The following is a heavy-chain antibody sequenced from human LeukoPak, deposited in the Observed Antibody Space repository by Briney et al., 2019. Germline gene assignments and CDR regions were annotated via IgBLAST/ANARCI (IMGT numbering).Heavy chain of an antibody. V-gene: IGHV3-7*01. CDR1: GFTFSSYW. D-gene: IGHD3-10*01. J-gene: IGHJ3*02. CDR2: IKQDGSEK. CDR3: ARAPILLWFGELSMSNAFDI. Sequence: GGSLRLSCAASGFTFSSYWMSWVRQAPGKGLEWVANIKQDGSEKYYVDSVKGRFTISRDNAKNSLYLQMNSLRAEDTAVYYCARAPILLWFGELSMSNAFDIWGQGTMVTVSS.